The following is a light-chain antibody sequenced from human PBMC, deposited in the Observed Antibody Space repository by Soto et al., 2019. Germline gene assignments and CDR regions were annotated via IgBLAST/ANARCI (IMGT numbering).Light chain of an antibody. CDR1: SGDVGGYNY. Sequence: QSALTQVASVSGFPGQSISISCTGTSGDVGGYNYVSWYQLHPGRAPKLIIFDVSNRPSGVSNRFSGSKSGNTASLTISGLQAEDEADYYCSSYSSSIYVIFGGGTKLTVL. J-gene: IGLJ2*01. CDR2: DVS. V-gene: IGLV2-14*03. CDR3: SSYSSSIYVI.